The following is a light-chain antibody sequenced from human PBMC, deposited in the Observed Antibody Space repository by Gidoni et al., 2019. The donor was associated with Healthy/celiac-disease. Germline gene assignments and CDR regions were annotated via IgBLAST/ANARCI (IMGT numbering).Light chain of an antibody. V-gene: IGKV3-15*01. CDR2: GAS. Sequence: ETVMTQSPATLSVSPGERATLSCRASQSVSSNLAWYQQKPGQAPRLLIYGASPRATGIPARFSGSGSGTEFTLTISSLQSEDFAVYYCQQYNNWPQTFGQGTKVEIK. CDR3: QQYNNWPQT. CDR1: QSVSSN. J-gene: IGKJ1*01.